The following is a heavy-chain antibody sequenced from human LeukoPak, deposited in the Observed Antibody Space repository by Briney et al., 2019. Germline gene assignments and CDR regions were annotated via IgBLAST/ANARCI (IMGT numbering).Heavy chain of an antibody. CDR1: GYTFTSYG. Sequence: ASVKVSCKASGYTFTSYGISWVRQAPGQGLEWMGWISAYNGNTNYAQKLQGRVTMTTDTSTSTAYIELRSLRSDDTAVYYCARMKQQLVRWNYYYYMDVWGKGTTVTVSS. CDR3: ARMKQQLVRWNYYYYMDV. J-gene: IGHJ6*03. D-gene: IGHD6-13*01. CDR2: ISAYNGNT. V-gene: IGHV1-18*01.